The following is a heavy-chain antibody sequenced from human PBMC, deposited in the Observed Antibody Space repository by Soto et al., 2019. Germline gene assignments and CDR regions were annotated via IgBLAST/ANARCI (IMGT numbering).Heavy chain of an antibody. V-gene: IGHV3-23*01. Sequence: GGSLRLSCAASGFIFSTYAMNWVRQTPGKGLEWVSAISSSGDSTYYAESVRGRFTISRDNSINTLYLQMRSLRPEDTAVYYCAHPRGYGVFDAVDIWGQGTMVTVSS. CDR2: ISSSGDST. J-gene: IGHJ3*02. CDR1: GFIFSTYA. CDR3: AHPRGYGVFDAVDI. D-gene: IGHD4-17*01.